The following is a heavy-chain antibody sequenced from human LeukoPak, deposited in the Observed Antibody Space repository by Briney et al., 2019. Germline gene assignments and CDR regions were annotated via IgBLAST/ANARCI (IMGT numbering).Heavy chain of an antibody. Sequence: SETLSLTCAVYGETFSGYYSSWIRQPPGKGPEWIGEINHSGSTNYNPSLTSRVTMSVDKSKNQFCLKMTSVTAADTAVYYCARAQGTVAIDYWGQGTLVTVSS. CDR3: ARAQGTVAIDY. CDR2: INHSGST. D-gene: IGHD5-12*01. V-gene: IGHV4-34*01. J-gene: IGHJ4*02. CDR1: GETFSGYY.